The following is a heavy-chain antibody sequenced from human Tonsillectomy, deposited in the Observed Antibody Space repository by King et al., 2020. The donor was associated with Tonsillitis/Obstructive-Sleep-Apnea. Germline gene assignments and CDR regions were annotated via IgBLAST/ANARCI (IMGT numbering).Heavy chain of an antibody. CDR1: GFTFSSYA. D-gene: IGHD2-15*01. CDR2: LSGSGGST. CDR3: ANMRSCSGGSCRKPFDY. V-gene: IGHV3-23*04. J-gene: IGHJ4*02. Sequence: VQLVESGGGLVQPGGSLRLSCAASGFTFSSYAMSWVRQAPGKGLEWVSALSGSGGSTYYAGSVKGRFTISRDNSKNTLYLQMNSLRAEDTAVDYGANMRSCSGGSCRKPFDYGGQETLVTVSS.